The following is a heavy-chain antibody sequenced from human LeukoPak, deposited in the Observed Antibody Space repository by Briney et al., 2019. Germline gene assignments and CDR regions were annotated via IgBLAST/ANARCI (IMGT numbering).Heavy chain of an antibody. Sequence: PGGSLRLSCAGSGFTFSIYTMNWVRQAPGKGLEWVSGISGDGSRTDYADSVKGRFTLSRDNSRNTVWLQMDSLRVDDMGVYFCAKDEKPDGRWNIDHWGQGTLVTVSS. D-gene: IGHD1/OR15-1a*01. CDR1: GFTFSIYT. V-gene: IGHV3-23*01. CDR2: ISGDGSRT. J-gene: IGHJ4*02. CDR3: AKDEKPDGRWNIDH.